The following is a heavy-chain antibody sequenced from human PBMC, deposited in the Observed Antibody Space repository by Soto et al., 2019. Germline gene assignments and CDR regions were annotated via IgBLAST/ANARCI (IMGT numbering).Heavy chain of an antibody. D-gene: IGHD3-3*01. Sequence: VGSLRLSCAASGFTFSSYGMHWVRQAPGKGLEWVAVISYDGSNKYYADSVKGRFTISRDNSKNTLYLQMNSLRAEDTAVYYCAKIRYDFWSGYYAHYYYGMDVWGQGTTVTVSS. CDR3: AKIRYDFWSGYYAHYYYGMDV. V-gene: IGHV3-30*18. CDR2: ISYDGSNK. J-gene: IGHJ6*02. CDR1: GFTFSSYG.